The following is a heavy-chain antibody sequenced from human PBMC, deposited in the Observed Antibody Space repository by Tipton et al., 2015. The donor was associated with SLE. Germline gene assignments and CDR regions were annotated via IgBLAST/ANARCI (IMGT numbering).Heavy chain of an antibody. D-gene: IGHD3-3*01. CDR2: INHSGST. Sequence: TLSLTCAVYGGSFSGYYWSWIRQPPGKGLEWIGEINHSGSTNYNPSLKSRVTISVDTSKNQFSLKLSSVTAADTAVYYCARGGSYYDFWSGYYTEWFDPWGQGTLVTVSS. CDR1: GGSFSGYY. J-gene: IGHJ5*02. V-gene: IGHV4-34*01. CDR3: ARGGSYYDFWSGYYTEWFDP.